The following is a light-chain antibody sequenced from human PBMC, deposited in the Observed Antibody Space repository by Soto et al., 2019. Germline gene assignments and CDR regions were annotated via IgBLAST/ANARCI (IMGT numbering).Light chain of an antibody. CDR3: SSYAGSNNFVV. Sequence: QSVLTQPPSASGSPGQSVTISCTGTSSDVGGYNYVSWYQQHPGKAPKLMIYEVTKRPSGVPDRFSGSKSGNTASLTVSGLQAEDEGDFYCSSYAGSNNFVVFGGGTQLTVL. CDR1: SSDVGGYNY. V-gene: IGLV2-8*01. CDR2: EVT. J-gene: IGLJ2*01.